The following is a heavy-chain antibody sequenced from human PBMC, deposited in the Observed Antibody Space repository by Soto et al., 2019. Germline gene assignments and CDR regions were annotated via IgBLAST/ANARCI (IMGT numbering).Heavy chain of an antibody. CDR2: ISGSGGST. J-gene: IGHJ6*02. D-gene: IGHD1-26*01. CDR1: GFTFSSYA. V-gene: IGHV3-23*01. CDR3: AKDPEGHSGSPWPPAYYGMDV. Sequence: PVGSLRLSCAASGFTFSSYAMSWVRQAPGKGLEWVSAISGSGGSTYYADSVKGRFTISRDNSKNTLYLQMNSLRAEDTAVYYCAKDPEGHSGSPWPPAYYGMDVWGQGTTVTVSS.